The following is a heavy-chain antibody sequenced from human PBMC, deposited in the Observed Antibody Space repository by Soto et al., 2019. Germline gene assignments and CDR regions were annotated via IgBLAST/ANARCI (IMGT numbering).Heavy chain of an antibody. V-gene: IGHV3-21*01. J-gene: IGHJ4*02. CDR2: INSKTSYI. CDR3: ARTIDYDDFYFDY. Sequence: GGSLRLSCVASGFDFSIYAMTWVRQAPGKWLEWVASINSKTSYIYYVDSVKGRFSLSRDNTKDSLYLQMNSLRAEDTAIYYCARTIDYDDFYFDYWGQGTLVTVSS. CDR1: GFDFSIYA. D-gene: IGHD4-17*01.